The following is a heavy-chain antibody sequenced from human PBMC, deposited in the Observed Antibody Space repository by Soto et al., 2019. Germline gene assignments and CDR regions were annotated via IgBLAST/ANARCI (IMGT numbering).Heavy chain of an antibody. D-gene: IGHD3-3*01. J-gene: IGHJ4*02. CDR3: AKNGRMTLVGVAKGGFDS. CDR2: ISYDGNTQ. CDR1: GFTFSDYG. V-gene: IGHV3-30*18. Sequence: QVHLVESGGGVVQPGRSLRLSCAAPGFTFSDYGVNWVRQAPGKGLEWVALISYDGNTQYYADSVRGRFTISRDNSKNTLCLQMNSLRVEDTALYYCAKNGRMTLVGVAKGGFDSWGQGTLVTVSS.